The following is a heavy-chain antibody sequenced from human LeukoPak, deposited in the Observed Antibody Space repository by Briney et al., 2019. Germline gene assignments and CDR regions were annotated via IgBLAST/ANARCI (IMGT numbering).Heavy chain of an antibody. V-gene: IGHV3-11*05. CDR3: ARDRYYYDSSGYHVFDY. CDR2: ISSSSSYT. Sequence: GGSLRLSCAASGFTFSDYYMSWIRQAPGKGLEWVSYISSSSSYTNYADSVKGRFNISRDNAKNSLYLQMNSLRAEDTAVYYCARDRYYYDSSGYHVFDYWGQGTLVTVSS. D-gene: IGHD3-22*01. CDR1: GFTFSDYY. J-gene: IGHJ4*02.